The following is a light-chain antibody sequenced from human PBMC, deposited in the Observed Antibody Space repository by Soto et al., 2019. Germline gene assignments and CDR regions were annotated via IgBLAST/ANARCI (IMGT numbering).Light chain of an antibody. Sequence: ENLFTQSPYTLSLSPGERATLSCRASQTVSSNYLAWCQQKPGQAPRLLIYDASNRATGIPARFSGSGSGTDFTLTISSLEPEDFAVYYCQQRSNWPTTFGQGTKVDIK. J-gene: IGKJ1*01. V-gene: IGKV3-11*01. CDR2: DAS. CDR1: QTVSSNY. CDR3: QQRSNWPTT.